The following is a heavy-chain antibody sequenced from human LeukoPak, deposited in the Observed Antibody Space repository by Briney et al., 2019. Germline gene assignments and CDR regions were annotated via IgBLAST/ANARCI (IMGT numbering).Heavy chain of an antibody. V-gene: IGHV4-4*07. J-gene: IGHJ4*02. CDR2: IYASGST. CDR3: ARGAVSAAAHQYYFDY. CDR1: GGSIRSYH. D-gene: IGHD6-13*01. Sequence: SETLSLTCSVSGGSIRSYHWSWLRQPAGKGLEWIGRIYASGSTNYNPSLKSRVTMSVDTSKNQFTLKLSSVTAADTAVYYCARGAVSAAAHQYYFDYWGEGTLVTVS.